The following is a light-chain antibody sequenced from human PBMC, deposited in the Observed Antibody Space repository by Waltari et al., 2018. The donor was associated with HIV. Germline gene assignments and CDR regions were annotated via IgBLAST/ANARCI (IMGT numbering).Light chain of an antibody. V-gene: IGLV3-19*01. J-gene: IGLJ2*01. CDR2: GKN. CDR1: SLSSYY. CDR3: NSRDSSGNHVV. Sequence: SSELTLDPAVSVALGQTVRIPFTGDSLSSYYASWYQQKPGQAPVLVIYGKNNRPSGIPDRFSGSSSGNTASLTITGAQAEDEADYYCNSRDSSGNHVVFGGGTKLTVL.